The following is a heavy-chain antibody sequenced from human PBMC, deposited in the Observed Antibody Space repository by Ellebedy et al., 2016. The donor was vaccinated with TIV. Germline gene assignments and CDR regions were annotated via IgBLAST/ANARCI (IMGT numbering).Heavy chain of an antibody. CDR3: ARVSYDSSGYYFDY. CDR1: GFTFSSYA. V-gene: IGHV3-30-3*01. Sequence: GGSLRLSXAASGFTFSSYAMHWVRQAPGKGLEWVAVISYDGSNKYYADSVKGRFTISRDNSKNTLYLQMNSLRAEDTAVYYCARVSYDSSGYYFDYWGQGTLVTVSS. J-gene: IGHJ4*02. D-gene: IGHD3-22*01. CDR2: ISYDGSNK.